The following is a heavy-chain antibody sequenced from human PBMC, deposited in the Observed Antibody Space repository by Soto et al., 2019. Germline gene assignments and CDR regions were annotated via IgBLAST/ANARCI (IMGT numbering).Heavy chain of an antibody. CDR1: GFTFSSYA. J-gene: IGHJ4*02. CDR2: ISGSGDST. V-gene: IGHV3-23*01. Sequence: GGSLRLSCAASGFTFSSYAMSWVRQAPGKGLGWVSAISGSGDSTYYADSVKGRFTISRDTSKNTLYLQMDSLRAEDTALYYCAKSYSSNWYDYFDYWGQGTLVTVSS. CDR3: AKSYSSNWYDYFDY. D-gene: IGHD6-13*01.